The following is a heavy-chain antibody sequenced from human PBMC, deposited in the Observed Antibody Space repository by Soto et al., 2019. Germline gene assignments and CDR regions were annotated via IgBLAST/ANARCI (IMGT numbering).Heavy chain of an antibody. D-gene: IGHD2-8*02. CDR2: ISDSGFTT. CDR1: GFTFSKYA. J-gene: IGHJ3*02. V-gene: IGHV3-23*01. Sequence: EVQLLESGGGLVQPGGSLRLSCAASGFTFSKYAMSWVRQAPGKGLDWVSGISDSGFTTYSADSVKGRFTISRDNSKNTLYLQMNSLRAEDTAVYYCANGKGTGGTRVGAFDIWGQGTMVTVSS. CDR3: ANGKGTGGTRVGAFDI.